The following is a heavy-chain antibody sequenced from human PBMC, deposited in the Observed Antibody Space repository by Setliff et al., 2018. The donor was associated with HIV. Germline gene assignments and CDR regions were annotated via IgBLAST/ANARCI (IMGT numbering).Heavy chain of an antibody. J-gene: IGHJ4*02. CDR3: ARDRAYSSAKGYLDY. V-gene: IGHV3-30*01. D-gene: IGHD6-19*01. Sequence: PGGSLRLSCVASGFTFSTFAMHWVRQAPGKGLEWVSVISYDGSRISYADSVKGRFTISRDDSKNTVFLQLNTLRPEDTAVYYCARDRAYSSAKGYLDYWGQGTLVTVSS. CDR2: ISYDGSRI. CDR1: GFTFSTFA.